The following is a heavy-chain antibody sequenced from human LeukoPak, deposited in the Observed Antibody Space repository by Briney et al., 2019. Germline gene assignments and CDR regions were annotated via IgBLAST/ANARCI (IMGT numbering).Heavy chain of an antibody. CDR1: GGSISSGSYY. V-gene: IGHV4-61*02. CDR2: IYTSGST. CDR3: ARSLTNYYDTRRRWFDP. Sequence: SETLSLTCTVSGGSISSGSYYWSWIRQPAGKGLEWIGRIYTSGSTNYNPSLKSRVTISVDTSKNQFSLKLSSVTAADTAVYYCARSLTNYYDTRRRWFDPWGQGTLVTVSS. J-gene: IGHJ5*02. D-gene: IGHD3-22*01.